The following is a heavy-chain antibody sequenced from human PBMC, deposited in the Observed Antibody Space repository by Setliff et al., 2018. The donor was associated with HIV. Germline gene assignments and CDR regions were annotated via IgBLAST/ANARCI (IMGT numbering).Heavy chain of an antibody. CDR2: ISGSGSAM. V-gene: IGHV3-48*03. Sequence: GGSLRLSCAASGFTFSSYEMNWVRQAPGKGLEWVSYISGSGSAMYYADSVEGRFTISRDNAKNSLYLQMNSLSAEDTAVYHCARGHYFKDVWGQGTTVTVSS. D-gene: IGHD3-22*01. J-gene: IGHJ6*02. CDR3: ARGHYFKDV. CDR1: GFTFSSYE.